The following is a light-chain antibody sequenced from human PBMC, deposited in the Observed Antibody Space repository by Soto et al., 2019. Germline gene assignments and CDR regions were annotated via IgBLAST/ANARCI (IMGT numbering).Light chain of an antibody. CDR2: LGS. CDR1: QSLLHSNGYNY. CDR3: MQALQTHIP. J-gene: IGKJ3*01. V-gene: IGKV2-28*01. Sequence: DIVMTQSPLSLPVTPGEPASISCRSSQSLLHSNGYNYLDWYLQKPGQSPQLLIYLGSDRDSGVPDRFSGSGSGTDFTLKISRVEAEDVGVYYYMQALQTHIPLGHGTKVDLK.